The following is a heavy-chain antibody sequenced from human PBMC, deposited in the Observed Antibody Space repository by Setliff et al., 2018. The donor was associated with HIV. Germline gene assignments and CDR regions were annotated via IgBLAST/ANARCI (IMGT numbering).Heavy chain of an antibody. CDR1: GDSLTSTSHY. V-gene: IGHV4-39*02. CDR2: IYSGGGP. Sequence: SETLSLTCTVSGDSLTSTSHYWGWIRQAPGRGLEWIASIYSGGGPYYNMSLKSRVTIAGDTSRNHLSLRLSSVTAADTAVYYCARWHPPYGFWEEDYWGQGTLVTVSS. J-gene: IGHJ4*02. CDR3: ARWHPPYGFWEEDY. D-gene: IGHD3-10*01.